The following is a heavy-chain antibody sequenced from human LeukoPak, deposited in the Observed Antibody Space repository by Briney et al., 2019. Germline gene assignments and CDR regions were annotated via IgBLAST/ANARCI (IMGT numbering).Heavy chain of an antibody. CDR1: GFTFSSFG. CDR3: LTSLVATLEGY. J-gene: IGHJ4*02. V-gene: IGHV3-30*02. Sequence: GSLRLSCGASGFTFSSFGMHWLRQAPGKGLEWVAIIWYDGSNKYYSDSVKGRFTISRDNSKNTLYLQMSSLRPEDTAIYYCLTSLVATLEGYWGQGTLVTVS. CDR2: IWYDGSNK. D-gene: IGHD2-15*01.